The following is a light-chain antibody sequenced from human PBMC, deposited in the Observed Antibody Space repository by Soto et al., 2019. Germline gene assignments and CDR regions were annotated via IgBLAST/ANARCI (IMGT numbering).Light chain of an antibody. Sequence: IVLTQSPATLSLSPGERATLSCRASETVNNYLAWYQQKPGQAPRLLIYDASNRATGIPPRFSGSGSGTDFTLTITSLKPEDFAVXXCXQRSDWLLTFGGGTKVEIK. CDR2: DAS. CDR1: ETVNNY. J-gene: IGKJ4*01. CDR3: XQRSDWLLT. V-gene: IGKV3-11*01.